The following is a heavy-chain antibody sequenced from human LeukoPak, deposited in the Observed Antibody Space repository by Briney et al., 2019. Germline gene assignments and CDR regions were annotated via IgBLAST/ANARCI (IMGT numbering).Heavy chain of an antibody. CDR1: GYTFTGYY. J-gene: IGHJ5*02. V-gene: IGHV1-69*05. Sequence: GASVKVSCKASGYTFTGYYMHWVRQAPGQGLEWMGGIIPIFGTANYAQKFQGRVTITTDESTSTAYMELSSLRSEDTAVYYCAAGLYCSSTSCYLGPWGQGTLVTVSS. CDR3: AAGLYCSSTSCYLGP. CDR2: IIPIFGTA. D-gene: IGHD2-2*01.